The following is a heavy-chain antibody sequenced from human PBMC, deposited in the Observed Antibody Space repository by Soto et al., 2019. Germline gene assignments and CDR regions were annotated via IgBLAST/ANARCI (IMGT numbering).Heavy chain of an antibody. V-gene: IGHV1-18*01. J-gene: IGHJ6*02. CDR2: ISAYNGNT. CDR3: ARGSSSWWGPGSDYYGMDV. CDR1: GYTFTSYG. D-gene: IGHD6-13*01. Sequence: AASVKVSCKASGYTFTSYGISWVRQAPGQGLEWMGWISAYNGNTNYAQKLQGRVTMTTDTSTSTAYMELRSLRSDDTAVYYCARGSSSWWGPGSDYYGMDVWGQGTTVTVSS.